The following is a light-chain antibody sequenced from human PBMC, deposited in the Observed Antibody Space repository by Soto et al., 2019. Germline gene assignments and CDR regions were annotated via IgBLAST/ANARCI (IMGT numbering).Light chain of an antibody. Sequence: IVMTQSPGTLSVSPGEISTLFCRSSQSVRSSLAWYQQKPGQAPRLFIYDASTRATGIPARFSGSGSGTEFTLTISSLQSEDFAVYYCQQYNKWPPETFGQGTKVDIK. CDR1: QSVRSS. J-gene: IGKJ1*01. CDR2: DAS. V-gene: IGKV3-15*01. CDR3: QQYNKWPPET.